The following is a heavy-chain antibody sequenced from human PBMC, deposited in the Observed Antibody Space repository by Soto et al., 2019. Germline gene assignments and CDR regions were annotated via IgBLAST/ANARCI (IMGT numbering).Heavy chain of an antibody. CDR2: IYYSGST. CDR1: GGSISSGGYY. CDR3: AREYCSGGSCYVRWFDP. V-gene: IGHV4-31*03. J-gene: IGHJ5*02. Sequence: SETLSLTCTVSGGSISSGGYYWSWIRQHPGKGLEWIGYIYYSGSTYYNPSLKSRVTISVDTSKNQFSLKLSSVTAADTAVYYCAREYCSGGSCYVRWFDPWGQGTLVTVSS. D-gene: IGHD2-15*01.